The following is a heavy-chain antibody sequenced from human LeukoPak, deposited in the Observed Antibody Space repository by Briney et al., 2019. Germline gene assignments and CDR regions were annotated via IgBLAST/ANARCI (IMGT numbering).Heavy chain of an antibody. CDR1: GFIFSSYS. Sequence: GGSLRLSCAASGFIFSSYSMNWVRQAPGKGLEWVSSISSSSSYIYYADSVKGRFTISRDNAKNSLYLQMNSLRAEDTAVYYCASPYYDFWSGYRSDAFDIWGQGTMVTVSS. J-gene: IGHJ3*02. CDR3: ASPYYDFWSGYRSDAFDI. CDR2: ISSSSSYI. V-gene: IGHV3-21*01. D-gene: IGHD3-3*01.